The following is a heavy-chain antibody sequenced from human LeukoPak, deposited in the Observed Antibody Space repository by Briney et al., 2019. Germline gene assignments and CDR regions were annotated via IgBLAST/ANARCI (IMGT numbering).Heavy chain of an antibody. J-gene: IGHJ4*02. D-gene: IGHD2-15*01. V-gene: IGHV3-30*18. CDR3: AKGRGYCSGSGCYDFDY. Sequence: GGSLRLSCAASGFTFSSYAMSWVRQAPGKGLEWVAVISNDASNKYYADSVKGRFTISRDNSKNTLYLQMNSLRAEDTAVYSCAKGRGYCSGSGCYDFDYWGQGTLVTVSS. CDR1: GFTFSSYA. CDR2: ISNDASNK.